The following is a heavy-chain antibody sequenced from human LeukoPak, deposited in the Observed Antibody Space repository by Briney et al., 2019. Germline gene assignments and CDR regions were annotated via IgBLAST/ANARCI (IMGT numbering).Heavy chain of an antibody. V-gene: IGHV3-48*03. CDR1: GFTFSSYE. CDR3: ARGPDYDILADYFDY. Sequence: GSLRLSCAASGFTFSSYEMNWVRQAPGKGLEWISYITDSGKTKSYADSVKGRFTISRDNAKNSLFLQMNSLRPEDTAVYYCARGPDYDILADYFDYWGQGTLVTVSS. J-gene: IGHJ4*02. D-gene: IGHD3-9*01. CDR2: ITDSGKTK.